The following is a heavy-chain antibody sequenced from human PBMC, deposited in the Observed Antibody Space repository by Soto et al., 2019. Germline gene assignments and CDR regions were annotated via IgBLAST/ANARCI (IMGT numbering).Heavy chain of an antibody. CDR1: GFTFSNYA. D-gene: IGHD6-19*01. Sequence: EVQLLESGGGLVQPGGSLRLSCVASGFTFSNYAMSWVRQAPGKGLEWVSAISSAGRTDYADSVKGRFTISRDNSKNTLYLEMNSLKAEDTAVPYCATAESSDACGWYAYWGQGTLVTVSS. J-gene: IGHJ4*02. CDR3: ATAESSDACGWYAY. V-gene: IGHV3-23*01. CDR2: ISSAGRT.